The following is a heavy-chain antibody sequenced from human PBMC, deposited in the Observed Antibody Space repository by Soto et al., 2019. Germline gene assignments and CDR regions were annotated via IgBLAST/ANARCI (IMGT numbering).Heavy chain of an antibody. V-gene: IGHV3-73*01. J-gene: IGHJ4*02. Sequence: AGGSLRLSFAASGFTFSGSAMHWVRQASGKGLEWVGRIRSKANSYATAYAASVKGRFTISRDDSKNTAYLQMNSLKTEDTAVYYCTRQGARDGYNYYFDYWGQGTLVTVSS. CDR2: IRSKANSYAT. D-gene: IGHD5-12*01. CDR3: TRQGARDGYNYYFDY. CDR1: GFTFSGSA.